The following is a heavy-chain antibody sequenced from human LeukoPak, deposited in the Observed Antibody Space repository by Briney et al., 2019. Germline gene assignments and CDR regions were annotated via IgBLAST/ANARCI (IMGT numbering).Heavy chain of an antibody. J-gene: IGHJ2*01. V-gene: IGHV4-4*07. CDR3: ARDRDYYDSSGSLYWYFDL. Sequence: SETQSLTCTVSGGSISSYYWSWIRQPAGKGLEWIGRIYTSGSTNYNPSLKSRVTMSVDTSKNQFSLKLSSVTAADTAVYYCARDRDYYDSSGSLYWYFDLWGRGTLVTVSS. D-gene: IGHD3-22*01. CDR1: GGSISSYY. CDR2: IYTSGST.